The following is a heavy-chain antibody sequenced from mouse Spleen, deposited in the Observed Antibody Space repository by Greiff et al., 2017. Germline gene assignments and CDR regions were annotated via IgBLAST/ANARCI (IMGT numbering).Heavy chain of an antibody. Sequence: EVQLQQSGPELVKPGASVKISCKASGYTFTDYYMNWVKQSHGKSLEWIGDINPNNGGTSYNQKFKGKATLTVDKSSSTAYMELRSLTSEDSAVYYCARGALLRPIAYWGQGTLVTVSA. CDR3: ARGALLRPIAY. D-gene: IGHD1-2*01. V-gene: IGHV1-26*01. CDR1: GYTFTDYY. J-gene: IGHJ3*01. CDR2: INPNNGGT.